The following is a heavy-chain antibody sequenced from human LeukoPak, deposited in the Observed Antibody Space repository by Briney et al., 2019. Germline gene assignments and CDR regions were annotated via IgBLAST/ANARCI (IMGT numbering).Heavy chain of an antibody. D-gene: IGHD5-24*01. CDR3: ARQMATINH. CDR1: GFTFSSYA. CDR2: ISGNGDST. V-gene: IGHV3-23*01. Sequence: GGSLRPSCAASGFTFSSYAMSWVRQAPGKGLEWVSAISGNGDSTYYADSVKGRFTISRDNSKNTLYLQMNSLRAEDTALYYCARQMATINHWGQGTLVTVSS. J-gene: IGHJ5*02.